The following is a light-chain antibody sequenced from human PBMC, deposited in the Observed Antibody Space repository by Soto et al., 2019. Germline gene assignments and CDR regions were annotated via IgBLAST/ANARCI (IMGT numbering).Light chain of an antibody. V-gene: IGKV3-20*01. Sequence: EIVLTQSPGTLSVSPWERATVSCRASQTVSSGFLAWYQQKVGQAPRLLIYGASTRATGIPDRFSGSGSGTDFTLAIRRLEPEDFAVYYCHQFGYSPRTFGQGTKVDIK. CDR2: GAS. J-gene: IGKJ1*01. CDR3: HQFGYSPRT. CDR1: QTVSSGF.